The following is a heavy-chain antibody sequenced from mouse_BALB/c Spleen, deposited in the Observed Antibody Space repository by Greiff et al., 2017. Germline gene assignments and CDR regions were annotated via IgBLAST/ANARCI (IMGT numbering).Heavy chain of an antibody. CDR1: GFTFSSYG. Sequence: EVKVVESGGGLVQPGGSLKLSCAASGFTFSSYGMSWVRQTPDKRLELVATISSNGGSTYYPDSVKGRFTISRDNAKNTLYLQMSSLKSEDAAMYYCARDLYYGYDGEPWFAYWGQGTLVTVSA. J-gene: IGHJ3*01. CDR2: ISSNGGST. V-gene: IGHV5-6-3*01. D-gene: IGHD2-2*01. CDR3: ARDLYYGYDGEPWFAY.